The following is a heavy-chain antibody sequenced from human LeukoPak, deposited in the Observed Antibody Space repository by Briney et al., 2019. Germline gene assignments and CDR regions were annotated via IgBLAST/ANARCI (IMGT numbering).Heavy chain of an antibody. Sequence: GASLRPSCSASGLSVISNSVGWVRQAGRDWRGWVSSISSSSSSIYYADSVKGRFTISRDNAKNSLYLQMNSLRAEDTAVYYCARGYISSSQEYFYYWGQGPLVTVSS. D-gene: IGHD6-6*01. CDR1: GLSVISNS. CDR2: ISSSSSSI. V-gene: IGHV3-21*01. J-gene: IGHJ4*02. CDR3: ARGYISSSQEYFYY.